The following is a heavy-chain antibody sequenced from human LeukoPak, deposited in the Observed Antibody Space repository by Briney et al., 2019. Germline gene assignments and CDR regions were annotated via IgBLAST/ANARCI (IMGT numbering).Heavy chain of an antibody. CDR2: IIPIFGTA. J-gene: IGHJ4*02. D-gene: IGHD3-16*01. CDR3: ARGSSMINIDY. CDR1: GGTFSSYA. Sequence: VASVKVSCKASGGTFSSYAISWVRQAPGQGLEWMGGIIPIFGTANYAQKFQGRVTITTDESTSTAYMELSGLRSEDTAVYYCARGSSMINIDYWGQGTLVTVSS. V-gene: IGHV1-69*05.